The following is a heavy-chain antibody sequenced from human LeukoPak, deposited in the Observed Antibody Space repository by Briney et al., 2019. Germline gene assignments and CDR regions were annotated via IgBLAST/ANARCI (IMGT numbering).Heavy chain of an antibody. CDR3: ARGTVAAAGFFDN. D-gene: IGHD6-13*01. V-gene: IGHV4-34*01. CDR2: VNYSGSN. J-gene: IGHJ4*02. CDR1: GGSFRGYY. Sequence: PSETLSLTCVVYGGSFRGYYWSWIRQPPGKGLEWIGDVNYSGSNNYNPSLERRVTISADTSKSQFSLKLSSVTAADTSVYYCARGTVAAAGFFDNWGQGTLVTVSS.